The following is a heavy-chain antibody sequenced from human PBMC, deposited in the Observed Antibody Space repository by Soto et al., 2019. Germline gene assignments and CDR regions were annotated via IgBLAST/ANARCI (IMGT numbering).Heavy chain of an antibody. CDR2: INPSNGNT. CDR1: GYSFKTYG. Sequence: QVQLVQSGAEVKKPGASVKVSCKASGYSFKTYGVGWVRQAPGQGLAWLGWINPSNGNTYYAQKFQGRVTVPTDTFTSTVYLELRRLLSDETVVYYCARNTSVEGWLPRDPFEYWCPGTQV. D-gene: IGHD5-12*01. J-gene: IGHJ4*02. V-gene: IGHV1-18*01. CDR3: ARNTSVEGWLPRDPFEY.